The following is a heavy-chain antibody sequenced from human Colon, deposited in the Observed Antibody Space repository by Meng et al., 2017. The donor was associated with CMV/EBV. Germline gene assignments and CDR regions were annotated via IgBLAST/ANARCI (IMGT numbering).Heavy chain of an antibody. V-gene: IGHV3-53*01. CDR3: TTHSGGY. J-gene: IGHJ4*02. Sequence: GESLKISCAASGFTFSSYWMSWVRQAPGKGLEWVSVTYTNGYTDHADSVRGRFTVSRDNFKNMVFLQMNSLRAEDTAIYYCTTHSGGYWGQGTLVTVSS. CDR1: GFTFSSYW. CDR2: TYTNGYT.